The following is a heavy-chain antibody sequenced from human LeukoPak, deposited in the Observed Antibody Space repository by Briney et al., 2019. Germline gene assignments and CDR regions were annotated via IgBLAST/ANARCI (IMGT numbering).Heavy chain of an antibody. J-gene: IGHJ4*02. V-gene: IGHV4-4*02. CDR1: GDSINTNHW. CDR2: IYHSGST. CDR3: ASARWDY. Sequence: SGTLSLTCAVSGDSINTNHWWSWVRQPPGKGLEWIGEIYHSGSTNYNPSLKSRVTISVDKSKNQFSLRLNSVTAADTAVYYCASARWDYWGQGTLVTVSS. D-gene: IGHD2-15*01.